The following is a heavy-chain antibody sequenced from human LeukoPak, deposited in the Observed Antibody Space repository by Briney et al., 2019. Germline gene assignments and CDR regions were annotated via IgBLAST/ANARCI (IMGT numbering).Heavy chain of an antibody. D-gene: IGHD2-2*02. CDR1: GFTFSIYS. J-gene: IGHJ6*03. Sequence: GGSLRLSCAASGFTFSIYSMNWVRQAPGKGLEWVSSISNSRSYIYYADSVKGRFTMSRDNAKNSLYLQMNSLRAEDTAMYYCARERVCSSTSCYRGSMDVWGKGTTVTVSS. V-gene: IGHV3-21*01. CDR3: ARERVCSSTSCYRGSMDV. CDR2: ISNSRSYI.